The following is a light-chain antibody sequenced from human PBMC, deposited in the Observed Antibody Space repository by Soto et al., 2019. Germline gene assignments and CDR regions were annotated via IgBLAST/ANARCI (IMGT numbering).Light chain of an antibody. CDR1: QSVGSN. J-gene: IGKJ1*01. Sequence: IVMTQSPATLSLSLGERATLSCMASQSVGSNLAWYQQKPGQAPRLLIYDASTRATGMPARFSGSGSGTEFTLTITSLQSEDFALYYCQQYNNWPPWTFGQGTKVEI. CDR3: QQYNNWPPWT. CDR2: DAS. V-gene: IGKV3-15*01.